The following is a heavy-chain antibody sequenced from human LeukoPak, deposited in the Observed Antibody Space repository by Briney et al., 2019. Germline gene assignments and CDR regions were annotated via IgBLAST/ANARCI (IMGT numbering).Heavy chain of an antibody. CDR2: VGYSGGNT. Sequence: GGSLRLSYAASGFTFSNFGMSWVRQAPGKGLEWVSGVGYSGGNTFYYYADSVKGRFTISRDNSRNTLYLQMNSLRAEDTALYYCAKDALHIWGSYSDHWGQGTLVTVSS. D-gene: IGHD3-16*01. CDR3: AKDALHIWGSYSDH. CDR1: GFTFSNFG. V-gene: IGHV3-23*01. J-gene: IGHJ4*02.